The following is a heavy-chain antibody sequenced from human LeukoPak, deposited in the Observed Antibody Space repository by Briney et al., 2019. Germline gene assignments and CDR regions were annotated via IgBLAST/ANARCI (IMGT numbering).Heavy chain of an antibody. CDR3: AGEEHSYGYIRIGYYYYYMDV. Sequence: PGGSLRLSCAASGFTFSSYWMSWVRQAPGKGLEWVANIKQDGSEKYYVDSVKGRFTISRDNAKNSLYLQMNSLRAEDTAVYYCAGEEHSYGYIRIGYYYYYMDVWGKGTTVTVSS. CDR2: IKQDGSEK. V-gene: IGHV3-7*01. J-gene: IGHJ6*03. CDR1: GFTFSSYW. D-gene: IGHD5-18*01.